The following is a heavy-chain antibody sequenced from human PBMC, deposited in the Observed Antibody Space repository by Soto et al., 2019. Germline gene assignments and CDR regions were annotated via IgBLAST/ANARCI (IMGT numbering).Heavy chain of an antibody. V-gene: IGHV1-18*01. D-gene: IGHD1-26*01. Sequence: ASVKVSCKASGYTFTSYGMSWVRQAPGQGLEWMGWIGAYNDNTNYAQRFQGRVTMTTDTSTSTAYMELRSLRSDDTAVYYCARDDAPEWELKARFGYWGQGTLVTVSS. CDR2: IGAYNDNT. CDR1: GYTFTSYG. J-gene: IGHJ4*02. CDR3: ARDDAPEWELKARFGY.